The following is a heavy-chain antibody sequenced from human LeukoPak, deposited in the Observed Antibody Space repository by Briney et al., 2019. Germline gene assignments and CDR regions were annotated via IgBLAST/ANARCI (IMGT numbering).Heavy chain of an antibody. J-gene: IGHJ4*02. CDR1: GYSISSGYY. CDR2: IYYSGST. V-gene: IGHV4-38-2*02. Sequence: PSETLSLTCTVSGYSISSGYYWGWIRQPPGKGLEWIGYIYYSGSTNYNPSLKSRVTISVDTSKNQFSLKLSSVTAADTAVYYCARGPPSGGAAAGTFVYWGQGTLVTVSS. CDR3: ARGPPSGGAAAGTFVY. D-gene: IGHD6-13*01.